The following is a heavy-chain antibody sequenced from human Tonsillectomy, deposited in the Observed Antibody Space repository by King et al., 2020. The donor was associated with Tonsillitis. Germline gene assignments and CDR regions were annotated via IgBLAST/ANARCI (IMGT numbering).Heavy chain of an antibody. CDR1: GYTFTSYG. D-gene: IGHD1-1*01. CDR3: ARDLDVYIDY. V-gene: IGHV1-18*01. J-gene: IGHJ4*02. Sequence: QLVQSGAEVKKPGASVKVSCKASGYTFTSYGISCVRQAPGQGLEWLGWSSGYNSNTKYAQKLQGRVTMTTDTATSTAYMELRSLRSDDTAVYYCARDLDVYIDYWGQGTLVTVSS. CDR2: SSGYNSNT.